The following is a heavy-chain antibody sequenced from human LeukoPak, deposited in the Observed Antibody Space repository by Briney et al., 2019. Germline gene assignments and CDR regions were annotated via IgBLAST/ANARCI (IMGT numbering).Heavy chain of an antibody. CDR3: ARENDSSGHDY. D-gene: IGHD3-22*01. V-gene: IGHV3-48*04. CDR1: GFTFSSYS. CDR2: ISSSSSTI. Sequence: AGGSLRLSCAASGFTFSSYSMNWVRQAPGKGLEWVSYISSSSSTIYYADSVKGRFTISRDNAKNSLYLQMNSLRAEDTAVYYCARENDSSGHDYWGQGTLVTVSS. J-gene: IGHJ4*02.